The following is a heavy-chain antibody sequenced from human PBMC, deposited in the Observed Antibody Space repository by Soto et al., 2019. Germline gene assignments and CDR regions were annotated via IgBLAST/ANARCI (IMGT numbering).Heavy chain of an antibody. CDR1: GGSIYSRGYY. CDR3: GKVLVGATGHTDSDS. V-gene: IGHV4-39*01. J-gene: IGHJ4*02. D-gene: IGHD2-15*01. CDR2: IDYNGVT. Sequence: SETLSLTCTVSGGSIYSRGYYWGWIRQPPGGGLEWIGNIDYNGVTYSNPSLKSRVTISRDTSKNQFSLKLTSVTAADTALYYCGKVLVGATGHTDSDSWGPGTLVTVSS.